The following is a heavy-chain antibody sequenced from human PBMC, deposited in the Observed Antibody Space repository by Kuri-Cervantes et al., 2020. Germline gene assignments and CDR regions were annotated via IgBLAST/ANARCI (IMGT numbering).Heavy chain of an antibody. CDR3: AKEYHTQYYDFWRAISDYYYYGMDV. J-gene: IGHJ6*02. Sequence: LSLTCTVSGGSISSSSYYWGWIRQPPGKGLEWVAVISYDGSNKYYADSVKGRFTISRDNSKNTLYLQMNSLRAEDTAVYYCAKEYHTQYYDFWRAISDYYYYGMDVWGQGTTVTVSS. V-gene: IGHV3-30*18. CDR2: ISYDGSNK. D-gene: IGHD3-3*01. CDR1: GGSISSSS.